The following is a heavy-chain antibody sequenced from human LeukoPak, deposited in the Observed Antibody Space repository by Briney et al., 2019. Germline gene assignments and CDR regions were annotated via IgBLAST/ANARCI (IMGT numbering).Heavy chain of an antibody. V-gene: IGHV4-38-2*02. D-gene: IGHD1-26*01. CDR1: GYSISSGYY. J-gene: IGHJ5*02. CDR3: ARDRWELHSYNWFDP. Sequence: SETLSLTCTVSGYSISSGYYWGWIRQPPGKGLEWIGGIYHSGSTYYNPSLKSRVTISVDTSKNQFSLKLSSVTAADTAVYYCARDRWELHSYNWFDPWGQGTLVTVSS. CDR2: IYHSGST.